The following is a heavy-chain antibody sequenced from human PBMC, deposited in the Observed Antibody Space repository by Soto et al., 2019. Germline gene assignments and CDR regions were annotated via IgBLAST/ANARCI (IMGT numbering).Heavy chain of an antibody. V-gene: IGHV3-7*05. CDR1: GFTFSNYW. CDR2: IKLHGDKK. Sequence: EVQLVESGGGLVQPGGSLRLSCAASGFTFSNYWMSWVRQAPGTGLEWVANIKLHGDKKKYVGSVKGRFTISRDNAKNTLYLQMDRLRAEDTAVYYCARTSRGPEYWGRGTLVTVS. J-gene: IGHJ4*01. CDR3: ARTSRGPEY. D-gene: IGHD3-10*01.